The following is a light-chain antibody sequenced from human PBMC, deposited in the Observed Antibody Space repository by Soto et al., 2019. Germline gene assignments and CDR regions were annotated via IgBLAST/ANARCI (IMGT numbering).Light chain of an antibody. Sequence: EIVLTQSPGTLSLSPGERATLSCRASQSLNTYSLAWYQHKPGQAPRLLIYGASSRATCITDRFSGSGSGTDFTLTISRLEPEDFAVYYCQQYGSEYVFGQGTKLEIK. V-gene: IGKV3-20*01. J-gene: IGKJ2*01. CDR1: QSLNTYS. CDR2: GAS. CDR3: QQYGSEYV.